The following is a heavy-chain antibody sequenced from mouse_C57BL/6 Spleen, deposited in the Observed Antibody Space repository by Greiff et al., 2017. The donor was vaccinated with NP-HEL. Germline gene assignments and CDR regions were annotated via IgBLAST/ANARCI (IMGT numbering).Heavy chain of an antibody. J-gene: IGHJ2*01. Sequence: VHVKQSGPELVKPGASVKISCKASGYTFTDYYMNWVKQSHGKSLEWIGDINPNNGGTSYNQKFKGKATLTVDKSSSTAYMELRSLTSEDSAVYYCARYPDYFDYWGQGTTLTVSS. CDR1: GYTFTDYY. V-gene: IGHV1-26*01. CDR2: INPNNGGT. CDR3: ARYPDYFDY.